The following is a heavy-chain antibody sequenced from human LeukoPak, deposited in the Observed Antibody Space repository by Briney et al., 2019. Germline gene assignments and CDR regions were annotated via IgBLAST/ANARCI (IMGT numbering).Heavy chain of an antibody. D-gene: IGHD3-22*01. V-gene: IGHV1-18*01. CDR1: GYTFTSYG. Sequence: ASVKVSCRASGYTFTSYGISWVRQAPGQGLEWMGWISAYNGNTNYAQKLQGRVTMTTDTSTSTAYMELRSLRSDDTAVYYCARVVTMIVVDAFDIWGQGTMVTVSS. CDR2: ISAYNGNT. CDR3: ARVVTMIVVDAFDI. J-gene: IGHJ3*02.